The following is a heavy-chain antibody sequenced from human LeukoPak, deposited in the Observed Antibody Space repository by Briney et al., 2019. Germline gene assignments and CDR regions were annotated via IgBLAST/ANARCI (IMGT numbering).Heavy chain of an antibody. Sequence: GGSLRLSCAASGFTFSSYGMHWVRQAPGKGLEWVAVIWYDGSNKYYADSVKGRFTISRDNSKNTLYLQMNSLRAEDAAVYYCARGVEMATISGFDPWGQGTLVTVSS. CDR1: GFTFSSYG. D-gene: IGHD5-24*01. CDR2: IWYDGSNK. J-gene: IGHJ5*02. CDR3: ARGVEMATISGFDP. V-gene: IGHV3-33*01.